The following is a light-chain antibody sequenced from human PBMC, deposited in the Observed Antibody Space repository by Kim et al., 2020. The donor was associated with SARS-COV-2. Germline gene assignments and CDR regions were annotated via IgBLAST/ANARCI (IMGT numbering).Light chain of an antibody. Sequence: RATINCKSRQYVIDNYHNKNYLAWYQQKPGQPPKLIIYWASTREAGVPDRFSGGGSGTDFTLTISSLQAEDVAVYYCQQYYSARTCGQGTKVDIK. CDR2: WAS. CDR3: QQYYSART. CDR1: QYVIDNYHNKNY. V-gene: IGKV4-1*01. J-gene: IGKJ1*01.